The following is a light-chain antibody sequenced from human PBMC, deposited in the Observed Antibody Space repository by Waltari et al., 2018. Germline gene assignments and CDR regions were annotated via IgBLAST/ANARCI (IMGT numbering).Light chain of an antibody. CDR1: SGHSSNP. CDR3: QTGGHGTWV. J-gene: IGLJ3*02. V-gene: IGLV4-69*01. Sequence: QLVLTQSPSASASLGASVRLTCTLSSGHSSNPIAWHQQRPEKGPRYLMKVNSDGSHSKGDEIPDRFSGSSSGAERYLTISSLQSEDEADYYCQTGGHGTWVFGGGTKLTVL. CDR2: VNSDGSH.